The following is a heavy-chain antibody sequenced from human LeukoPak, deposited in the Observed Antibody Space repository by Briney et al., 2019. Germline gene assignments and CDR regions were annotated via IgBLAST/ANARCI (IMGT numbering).Heavy chain of an antibody. J-gene: IGHJ6*03. CDR3: ARDGNIYGSGRGYLDV. CDR1: GYTFTSYD. Sequence: ASVKVSCKASGYTFTSYDINWVRQATGQGLEWMGWMNPNSGNTGYAQKFQGRVTMTRNTSISTAYMELSSLRSEDTAVYYCARDGNIYGSGRGYLDVWGKGTTVTVSS. D-gene: IGHD3-10*01. CDR2: MNPNSGNT. V-gene: IGHV1-8*01.